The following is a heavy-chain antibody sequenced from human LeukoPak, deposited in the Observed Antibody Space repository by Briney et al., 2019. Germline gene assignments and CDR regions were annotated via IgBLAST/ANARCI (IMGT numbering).Heavy chain of an antibody. V-gene: IGHV3-30*18. D-gene: IGHD3-22*01. CDR3: AKDYDSSGWAAFDI. J-gene: IGHJ3*02. Sequence: GGSLRLSCAASGFTFNSFGMHWVRQAPGKGLEWVAVISYDGSNKYFADSVKGRFTISRDNSKNTLYLQMNSLRAEDTAVYYCAKDYDSSGWAAFDIWGQGTMVTVFS. CDR1: GFTFNSFG. CDR2: ISYDGSNK.